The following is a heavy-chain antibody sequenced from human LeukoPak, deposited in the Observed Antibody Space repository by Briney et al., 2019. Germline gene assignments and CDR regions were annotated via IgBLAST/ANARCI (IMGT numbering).Heavy chain of an antibody. Sequence: ASVKVSCKASGYTFTDYYMHWVRQAPGQGLERMGWIHPNSGGTKYAQKFQGRVTMTRDTSISTAYMELSRLRSDDTAVYYCARDKGYSSDWTLHYGMDVWGQGTTVTVSS. D-gene: IGHD6-25*01. V-gene: IGHV1-2*02. J-gene: IGHJ6*02. CDR2: IHPNSGGT. CDR1: GYTFTDYY. CDR3: ARDKGYSSDWTLHYGMDV.